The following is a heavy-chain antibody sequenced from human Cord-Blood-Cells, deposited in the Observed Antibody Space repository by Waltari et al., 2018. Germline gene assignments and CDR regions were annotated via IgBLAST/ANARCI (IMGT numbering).Heavy chain of an antibody. D-gene: IGHD6-19*01. Sequence: SLKSRVTISVDTSKNQFSLKLSSVTAADTAVYYCARALSFNLAVAGNWGQGTLVTVSS. CDR3: ARALSFNLAVAGN. V-gene: IGHV4-34*01. J-gene: IGHJ4*02.